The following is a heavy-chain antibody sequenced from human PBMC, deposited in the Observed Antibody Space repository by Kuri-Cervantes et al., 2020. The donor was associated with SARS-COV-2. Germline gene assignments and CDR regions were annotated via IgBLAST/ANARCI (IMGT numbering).Heavy chain of an antibody. D-gene: IGHD3-10*01. Sequence: SETLSLTCAVSGGSISSGGYSWSWIRQPPGKGLEWIGYIYHSGSTYYNPSLKGRVTISVDRSKNQFSLKLSSVTAADTAVYYCARTGWFGENYYGMDVWGQGTTVTVSS. J-gene: IGHJ6*02. CDR3: ARTGWFGENYYGMDV. CDR2: IYHSGST. V-gene: IGHV4-30-2*01. CDR1: GGSISSGGYS.